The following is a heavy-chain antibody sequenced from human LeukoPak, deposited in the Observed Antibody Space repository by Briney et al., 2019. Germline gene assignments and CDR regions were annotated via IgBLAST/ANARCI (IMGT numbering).Heavy chain of an antibody. CDR2: INPSGGST. CDR3: ATIPNCYDSSGYYRDY. D-gene: IGHD3-22*01. V-gene: IGHV1-46*01. J-gene: IGHJ4*02. Sequence: GASVKVSCKASGYTFTSYYMHWVRQAPGQGLEWMGIINPSGGSTSYAQKFQGRVTMTRDTSTSTVYMELSSLRSEDTAVYYCATIPNCYDSSGYYRDYWGQGTLVTVSS. CDR1: GYTFTSYY.